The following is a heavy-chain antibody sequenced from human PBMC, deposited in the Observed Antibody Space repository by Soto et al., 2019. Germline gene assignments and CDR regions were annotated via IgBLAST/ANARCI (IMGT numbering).Heavy chain of an antibody. CDR1: GFTFSSYW. CDR3: ARIVGSSGYDGRLDY. J-gene: IGHJ4*02. V-gene: IGHV3-7*01. CDR2: IKQDGSEK. D-gene: IGHD5-12*01. Sequence: EVQLVESGGGLVQPGGSLRLSCAASGFTFSSYWMSWVRQAPGKGLEWVANIKQDGSEKKYVDSVKGRFTISRDNAKNSLYLQVNSLRAEDTAVYYCARIVGSSGYDGRLDYWCQGTLVTVSA.